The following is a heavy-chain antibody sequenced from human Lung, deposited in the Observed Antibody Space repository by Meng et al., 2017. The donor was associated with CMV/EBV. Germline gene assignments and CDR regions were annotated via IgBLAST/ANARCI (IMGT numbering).Heavy chain of an antibody. J-gene: IGHJ1*01. CDR2: INPNNGGT. CDR3: ARKTDTGGWNFHH. CDR1: GYTFTGYY. D-gene: IGHD3-16*01. Sequence: ASVKVSCKASGYTFTGYYLYWVRQAPGQGLEWMGWINPNNGGTNYAQRLQGRVTMTRDTSITTVYMELSRLTSDDTAVYYCARKTDTGGWNFHHWGQGTLVTGSS. V-gene: IGHV1-2*02.